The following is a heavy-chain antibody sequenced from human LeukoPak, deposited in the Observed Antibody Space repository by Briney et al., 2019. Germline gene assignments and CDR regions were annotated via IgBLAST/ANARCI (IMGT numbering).Heavy chain of an antibody. D-gene: IGHD3-10*01. J-gene: IGHJ5*02. Sequence: GGSLRLSCAASGFTFDDYGMSWVRQAPGKGLEWVSYISSSGSTIYYADSVKGRFTISRDNAKNSLYLQMDSLRAEDTAVYYCARDTYYYGSGGLWDWFDPWGQGTLVTVSS. CDR2: ISSSGSTI. V-gene: IGHV3-48*03. CDR3: ARDTYYYGSGGLWDWFDP. CDR1: GFTFDDYG.